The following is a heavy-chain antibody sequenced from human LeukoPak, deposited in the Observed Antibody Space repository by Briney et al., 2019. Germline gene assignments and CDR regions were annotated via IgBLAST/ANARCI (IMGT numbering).Heavy chain of an antibody. CDR1: GFTFTSYW. J-gene: IGHJ6*02. Sequence: GGSLRLSCAASGFTFTSYWMHWVRQAPGKGLVWVSCVNSDGSSTTYADSVKGRFTISRDNAKNTLYLQMNSLRAEDTTVYYCARGRYYGMDVWGQGTTVTVSS. V-gene: IGHV3-74*01. CDR3: ARGRYYGMDV. CDR2: VNSDGSST.